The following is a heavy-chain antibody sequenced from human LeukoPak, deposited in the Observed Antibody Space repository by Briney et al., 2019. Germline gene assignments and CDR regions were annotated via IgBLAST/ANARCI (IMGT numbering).Heavy chain of an antibody. Sequence: SETLSLTCTVSAGSIGSKSHYWGWIRQPPGKGLEWIGEINHSGSTNYNPSLKSRVTISVDTSKNQFSLKLSSVTAADTAVYYCARGRLVKLRQQLVPREYFDLWGRGTLVTVSS. D-gene: IGHD6-13*01. V-gene: IGHV4-39*07. CDR3: ARGRLVKLRQQLVPREYFDL. CDR2: INHSGST. J-gene: IGHJ2*01. CDR1: AGSIGSKSHY.